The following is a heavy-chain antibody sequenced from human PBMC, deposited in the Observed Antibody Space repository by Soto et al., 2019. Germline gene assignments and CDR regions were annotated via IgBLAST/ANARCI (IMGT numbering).Heavy chain of an antibody. CDR1: GFIFSNYW. V-gene: IGHV3-74*03. J-gene: IGHJ3*01. CDR2: INGDGSNI. Sequence: EVQLVESGGGLVQPGGSLRLSCAASGFIFSNYWMHWVRQAPGKGLVWVSLINGDGSNIKYADSVKGRFTISRDNAKSTLFLQMNSLRDEDMAVYYCARNYHSGSDNCPTEKALDVWGQGTMVTVSS. D-gene: IGHD2-21*01. CDR3: ARNYHSGSDNCPTEKALDV.